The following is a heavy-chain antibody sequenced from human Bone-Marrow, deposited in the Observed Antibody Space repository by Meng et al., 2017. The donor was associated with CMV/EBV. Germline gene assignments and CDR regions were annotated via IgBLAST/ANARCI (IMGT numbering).Heavy chain of an antibody. Sequence: SLKISCAASGFTFDDYAMHWVRQAPGKGLEWVSGISWNSGSIGYADSVKGRFTISRDNAKNSLYLQMNSLRAEDTAVYYCAREIVVVPAAIIQTPYYYYGMDVWGQGTTVTVSS. CDR2: ISWNSGSI. J-gene: IGHJ6*02. D-gene: IGHD2-2*02. V-gene: IGHV3-9*01. CDR1: GFTFDDYA. CDR3: AREIVVVPAAIIQTPYYYYGMDV.